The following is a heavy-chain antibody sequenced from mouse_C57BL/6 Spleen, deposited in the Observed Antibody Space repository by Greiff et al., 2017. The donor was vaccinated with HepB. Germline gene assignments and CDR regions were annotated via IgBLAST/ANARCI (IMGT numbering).Heavy chain of an antibody. Sequence: EVQLQQSGAELVRPGASVKLSCTASGFNIKDYYMHWVKQRPEQGLEWIGRIDPEDGDTEYAPKFQGKATMTADTSPNTAYLQLSSLTSEDTAVYYCTTGWDETRAMDYWGQGTSVTVSS. D-gene: IGHD4-1*01. J-gene: IGHJ4*01. CDR1: GFNIKDYY. CDR2: IDPEDGDT. V-gene: IGHV14-1*01. CDR3: TTGWDETRAMDY.